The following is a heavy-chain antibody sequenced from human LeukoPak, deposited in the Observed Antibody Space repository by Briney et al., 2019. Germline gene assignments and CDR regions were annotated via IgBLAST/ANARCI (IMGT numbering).Heavy chain of an antibody. J-gene: IGHJ3*02. V-gene: IGHV3-23*01. CDR1: GFTFSSYA. Sequence: PGGSLRLSCAASGFTFSSYAMSWVRQAPGKGLEWVSATSGSGGSTYYADSVKGRFTISRDNSKNTLYLQMNSLRAGDTAVYYCAKRDPSPDAFDIWGQGTMVTVSS. CDR3: AKRDPSPDAFDI. CDR2: TSGSGGST.